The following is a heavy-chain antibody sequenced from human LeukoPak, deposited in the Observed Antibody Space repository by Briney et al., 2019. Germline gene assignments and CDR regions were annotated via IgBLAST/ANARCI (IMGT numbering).Heavy chain of an antibody. CDR1: GYTFTSYD. V-gene: IGHV1-8*01. Sequence: GASVKVSCKASGYTFTSYDINWVRQATGQGLEWMGWMNPNSGNTGYAQKFQGRVTMTRNTSISTAYMELSSLGSEDTAVYYCATHYDILTGHGSWYVWGQGTTVTVSS. CDR2: MNPNSGNT. J-gene: IGHJ6*02. CDR3: ATHYDILTGHGSWYV. D-gene: IGHD3-9*01.